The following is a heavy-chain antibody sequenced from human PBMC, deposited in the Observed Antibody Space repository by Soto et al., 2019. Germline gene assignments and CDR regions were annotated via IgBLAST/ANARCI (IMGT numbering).Heavy chain of an antibody. Sequence: QVKRVQSGAEVKKPGASVKVSCKASGYTFTSYDINWVRQATGQGLEWMGWMNPNSGNTGYAQKFQGRVTMTRNTSISTAYMELSSLRSEDTAVYYCASRSSGWYADAFDIGGQGTMVTVSS. CDR3: ASRSSGWYADAFDI. CDR2: MNPNSGNT. J-gene: IGHJ3*02. CDR1: GYTFTSYD. D-gene: IGHD6-19*01. V-gene: IGHV1-8*01.